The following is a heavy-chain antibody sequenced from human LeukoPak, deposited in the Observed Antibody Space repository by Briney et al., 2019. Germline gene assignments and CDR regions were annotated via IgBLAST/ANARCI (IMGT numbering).Heavy chain of an antibody. Sequence: SETLSLTCTVSGGSSNHYYWSWIRQPPGKGLEWIGYIYFDGSTNNNPSLKSRVTMSVDTSKNQFSLKLTSVTAADTAVYYCARGSGGRSYYYYVDVWGKETTVTVSS. CDR3: ARGSGGRSYYYYVDV. J-gene: IGHJ6*03. CDR2: IYFDGST. D-gene: IGHD1-26*01. V-gene: IGHV4-59*01. CDR1: GGSSNHYY.